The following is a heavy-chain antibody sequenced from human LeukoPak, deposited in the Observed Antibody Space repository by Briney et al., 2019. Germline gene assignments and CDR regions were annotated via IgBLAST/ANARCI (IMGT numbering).Heavy chain of an antibody. CDR2: IIPIFGSA. J-gene: IGHJ6*03. CDR1: GDIFNSYS. Sequence: EASVNVSCKASGDIFNSYSISWVRQAPGQGLELMGGIIPIFGSANYAQNFQGRVTFTTDQSTSTAYMELSSLSSEDTAVYYCARVGRSRGSLPNSYYYMDVWGKGTTVTVSS. D-gene: IGHD1-26*01. V-gene: IGHV1-69*05. CDR3: ARVGRSRGSLPNSYYYMDV.